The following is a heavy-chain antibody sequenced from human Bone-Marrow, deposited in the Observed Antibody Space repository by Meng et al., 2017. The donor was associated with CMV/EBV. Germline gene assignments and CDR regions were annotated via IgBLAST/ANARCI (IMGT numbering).Heavy chain of an antibody. J-gene: IGHJ1*01. CDR2: ISYDGSNK. D-gene: IGHD6-25*01. Sequence: GESLKISCAASGFTFSSYAMHWVRQAPGKGLEWVAVISYDGSNKYYADSVKGRFTISRDNSKNTLYLQMNSLRAEDTAVNYCARDHGAAEWGQGTLVTVSS. V-gene: IGHV3-30*04. CDR3: ARDHGAAE. CDR1: GFTFSSYA.